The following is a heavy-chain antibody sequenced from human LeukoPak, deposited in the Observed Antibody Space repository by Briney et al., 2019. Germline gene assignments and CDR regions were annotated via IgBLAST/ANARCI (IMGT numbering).Heavy chain of an antibody. Sequence: ASVKVSCKASGYTFTNYAMHWVRQAPGQGLEWMGWINPNSGGTNYAQKFQGRVTMTRDTSISTAYMELSRLRSDDTAVYYCARVSTVTSFDYWGQGTLVTVSS. CDR1: GYTFTNYA. CDR2: INPNSGGT. V-gene: IGHV1-2*02. CDR3: ARVSTVTSFDY. J-gene: IGHJ4*02. D-gene: IGHD4-17*01.